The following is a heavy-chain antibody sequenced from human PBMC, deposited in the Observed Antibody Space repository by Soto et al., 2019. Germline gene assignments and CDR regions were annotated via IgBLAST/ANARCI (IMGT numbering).Heavy chain of an antibody. D-gene: IGHD3-10*01. CDR2: IRSKAYGGTT. Sequence: GGSLRLSCTASGFTFGDYAMSWFRQAPGKGLEWVGFIRSKAYGGTTEYAASVKGRFTISRDDSKSIAYLQMNSLKTEDTAVYYCTRDELITRGSGSLKVPYYYYMDVWGKGTTVTVSS. J-gene: IGHJ6*03. V-gene: IGHV3-49*03. CDR1: GFTFGDYA. CDR3: TRDELITRGSGSLKVPYYYYMDV.